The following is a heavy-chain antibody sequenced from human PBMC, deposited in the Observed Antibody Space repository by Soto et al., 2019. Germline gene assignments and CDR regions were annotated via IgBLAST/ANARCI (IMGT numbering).Heavy chain of an antibody. D-gene: IGHD3-10*01. V-gene: IGHV4-59*01. Sequence: LSLTCSVSGGSISSYFWSWIRQPPGKGLEYIGYIYYTGSTNYNPSLKSRVTISVDTSKNQFSLKLSSVTAADTAVYYCARGGSLGDYYYGMDVWGQGTTVTVSS. J-gene: IGHJ6*02. CDR1: GGSISSYF. CDR3: ARGGSLGDYYYGMDV. CDR2: IYYTGST.